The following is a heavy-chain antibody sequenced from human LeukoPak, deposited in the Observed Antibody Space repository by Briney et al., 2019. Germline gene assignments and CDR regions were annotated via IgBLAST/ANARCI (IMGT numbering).Heavy chain of an antibody. CDR3: ARDHITIFGVSTAYMDV. V-gene: IGHV4-38-2*02. CDR2: IYHSGIT. Sequence: SETLSLTCNVSGYSISSGYYWGWIRQPPGKGLEWIGSIYHSGITYYNSSLKSRVTISVDTSKNQFSLKLSSVTAADTAVYYCARDHITIFGVSTAYMDVWGKGTTVTVSS. CDR1: GYSISSGYY. D-gene: IGHD3-3*01. J-gene: IGHJ6*03.